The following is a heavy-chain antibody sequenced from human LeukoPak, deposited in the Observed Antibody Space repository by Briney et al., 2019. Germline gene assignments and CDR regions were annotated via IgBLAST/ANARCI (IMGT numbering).Heavy chain of an antibody. CDR2: IYHSGNT. Sequence: SGTLSLTCDVSGGSISSSNWWSWVRQPPGKGLEWIGEIYHSGNTNYNPSLKSRVTISVDKSKNQFSLKLSSVTAADTAVYYCAREGRYSGSYADYWGQGTLVTVSS. V-gene: IGHV4-4*02. D-gene: IGHD1-26*01. J-gene: IGHJ4*02. CDR1: GGSISSSNW. CDR3: AREGRYSGSYADY.